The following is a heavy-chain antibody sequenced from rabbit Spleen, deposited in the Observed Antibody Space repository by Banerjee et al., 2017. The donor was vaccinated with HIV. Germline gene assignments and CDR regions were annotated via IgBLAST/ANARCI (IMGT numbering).Heavy chain of an antibody. D-gene: IGHD4-2*01. CDR3: ARDAAGREDFNL. Sequence: EQLEESGGDLVKPGASLTLTCKASGLDFSSSYWMCWVRQAPGKGLEWIACIDVIKSGNTYYASWAKGRFTISKTSSTTVTLQMTSLTAADTATYFCARDAAGREDFNLWGPGTLVTVS. CDR2: IDVIKSGNT. V-gene: IGHV1S45*01. CDR1: GLDFSSSYW. J-gene: IGHJ4*01.